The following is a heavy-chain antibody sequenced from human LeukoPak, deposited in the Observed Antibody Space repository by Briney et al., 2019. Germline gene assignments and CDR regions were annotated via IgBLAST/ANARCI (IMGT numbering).Heavy chain of an antibody. Sequence: TPSETLSLTCTVSGGSISSYYWSWIRQPPGKGLEWIGYIYYSGSTNYNPSLKSRVTISVDTSKNQSSLKLSSVTAADTAVYYCARQQQGWFDPWGQGTLVTVSS. CDR3: ARQQQGWFDP. D-gene: IGHD6-13*01. CDR2: IYYSGST. V-gene: IGHV4-59*01. CDR1: GGSISSYY. J-gene: IGHJ5*02.